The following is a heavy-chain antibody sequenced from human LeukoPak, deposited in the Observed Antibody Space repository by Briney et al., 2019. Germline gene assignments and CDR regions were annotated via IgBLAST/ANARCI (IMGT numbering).Heavy chain of an antibody. CDR2: IYYSGST. Sequence: SETLSLTCTVSGYSISSGYYWAWLRPPPGKGLEWIGSIYYSGSTYYNPSLKSRVTISVDTSKNQFSLKLSSVTAADTAVYYCARRVTMVRGANYYMDVWGKGTTVTISS. CDR3: ARRVTMVRGANYYMDV. CDR1: GYSISSGYY. J-gene: IGHJ6*03. V-gene: IGHV4-38-2*02. D-gene: IGHD3-10*01.